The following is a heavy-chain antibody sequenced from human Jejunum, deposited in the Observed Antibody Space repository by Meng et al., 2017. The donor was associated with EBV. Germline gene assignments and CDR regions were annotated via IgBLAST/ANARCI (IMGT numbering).Heavy chain of an antibody. CDR2: IYYSGST. D-gene: IGHD2-21*02. V-gene: IGHV4-4*02. J-gene: IGHJ4*02. CDR3: VRGGDYCLVY. Sequence: VQRRVAGPGLVKPSGPLSLTCAVSGDSIDSRNWWSWVRQSPERGLEWIGEIYYSGSTTYNPSLKSRVTILVDRSENHFSLHLSSMTAADTAAYYCVRGGDYCLVYWGQGTLVTVSS. CDR1: GDSIDSRNW.